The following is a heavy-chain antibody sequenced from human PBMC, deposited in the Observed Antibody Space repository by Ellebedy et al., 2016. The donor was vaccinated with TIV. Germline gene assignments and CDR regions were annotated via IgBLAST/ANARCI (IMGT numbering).Heavy chain of an antibody. CDR1: GASISEGTW. CDR2: TSLDGHT. D-gene: IGHD1-7*01. Sequence: SETLSLTCVVAGASISEGTWWSWIRQPPGKGLEWIGETSLDGHTKYKPSLKSRVTISVDRSKNQFSLNLSSVTAADTAVYYCVPNYRHSFDIWGRGTAVTVSS. V-gene: IGHV4-4*02. CDR3: VPNYRHSFDI. J-gene: IGHJ3*02.